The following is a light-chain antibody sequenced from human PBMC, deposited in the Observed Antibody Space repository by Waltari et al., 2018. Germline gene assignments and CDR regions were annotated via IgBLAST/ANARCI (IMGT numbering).Light chain of an antibody. CDR2: EVS. Sequence: QSALTQPASVSGSPGQSITISCTGISSDVGDYNYVSWYQQHPGKAPKLMIFEVSNRPSGFSNRFSGAKSGNTASLTISGLQAEDEADYYCSSYASSSTLVFATGTKVTVL. V-gene: IGLV2-14*01. CDR3: SSYASSSTLV. J-gene: IGLJ1*01. CDR1: SSDVGDYNY.